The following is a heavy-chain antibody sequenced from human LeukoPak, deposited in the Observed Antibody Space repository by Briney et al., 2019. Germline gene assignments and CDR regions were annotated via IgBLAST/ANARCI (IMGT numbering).Heavy chain of an antibody. CDR1: GGSFSGYY. V-gene: IGHV4-34*01. CDR3: ARLNYYDSSGALKAFDY. Sequence: SETLSLTCAVYGGSFSGYYWSWIRQPPGKGLEWIGEINHSGSTNYNPSLKSRVTISVDTSKNQFSLKLSSVTAADTAVYYCARLNYYDSSGALKAFDYWGQGTLVTVSS. D-gene: IGHD3-22*01. CDR2: INHSGST. J-gene: IGHJ4*02.